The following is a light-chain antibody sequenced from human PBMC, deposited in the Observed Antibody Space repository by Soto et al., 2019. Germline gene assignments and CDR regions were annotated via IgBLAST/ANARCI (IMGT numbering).Light chain of an antibody. CDR3: QQYNNWPLFT. V-gene: IGKV3-15*01. CDR2: GAS. J-gene: IGKJ3*01. Sequence: IVMTQSPATLSVSPGERATLSCRASQSVSSNLAWYQQKPGQAPRLLIYGASTRATGIPARFSGSGSGTEFTLTISILQSEDFAVYYCQQYNNWPLFTFGPGTKVDIK. CDR1: QSVSSN.